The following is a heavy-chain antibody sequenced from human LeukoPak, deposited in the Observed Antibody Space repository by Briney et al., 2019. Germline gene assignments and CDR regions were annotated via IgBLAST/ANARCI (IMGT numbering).Heavy chain of an antibody. J-gene: IGHJ4*02. Sequence: GGSLRLSCAASGFTFSSYNMNWVRQAPGKGLEWVSSITSGSSYIYYADSVKGRFTISRDNAKNSLYLQMNSLRAEDTAVYYCASYGGNSALLWGQGTLVTVSS. D-gene: IGHD4-23*01. CDR3: ASYGGNSALL. CDR1: GFTFSSYN. CDR2: ITSGSSYI. V-gene: IGHV3-21*04.